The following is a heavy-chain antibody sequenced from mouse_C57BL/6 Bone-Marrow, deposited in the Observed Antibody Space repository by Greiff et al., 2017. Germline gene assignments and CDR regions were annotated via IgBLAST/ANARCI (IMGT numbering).Heavy chain of an antibody. CDR1: GYTFTSYW. J-gene: IGHJ3*01. D-gene: IGHD3-2*02. V-gene: IGHV1-55*01. CDR3: ARDSSGQGGWFAY. Sequence: QVQLQQPGAELVKPGASVKMSCKASGYTFTSYWITWVKQRPGQGLEWIGDIYPGSGSTNYNEKFKSKATLTVDTSSSTAYMQLSSLTSEDSAVYYCARDSSGQGGWFAYWGQGTLVTVSA. CDR2: IYPGSGST.